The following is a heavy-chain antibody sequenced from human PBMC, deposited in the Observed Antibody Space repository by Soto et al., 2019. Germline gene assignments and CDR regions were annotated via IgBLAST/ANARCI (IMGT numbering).Heavy chain of an antibody. CDR1: GYTFPSYD. J-gene: IGHJ6*03. Sequence: ASVTVSCKASGYTFPSYDISWVRPATGQGLEWMGWMNPNSGNTGYAQKFQGRVTMTRNTSISTAYMELSSLRSEDTAVYYCARGSSSPYYYYMDVWGKGTTVTVSS. D-gene: IGHD6-6*01. CDR3: ARGSSSPYYYYMDV. V-gene: IGHV1-8*01. CDR2: MNPNSGNT.